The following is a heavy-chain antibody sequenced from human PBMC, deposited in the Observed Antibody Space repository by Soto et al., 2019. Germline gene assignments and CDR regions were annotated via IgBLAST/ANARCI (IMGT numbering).Heavy chain of an antibody. CDR2: VADTGST. J-gene: IGHJ4*02. V-gene: IGHV4-4*02. CDR3: VRHGDVCFDT. Sequence: QVQLQESGPGLVKPSGTISLTCVVSSGSISSGTWWSWVRQPPGKGLEWIGQVADTGSTIYNPSLRGRVTISIDKSTSQFSLSLSAVTPADTALYYCVRHGDVCFDTWGQGTLVTVSA. CDR1: SGSISSGTW. D-gene: IGHD4-17*01.